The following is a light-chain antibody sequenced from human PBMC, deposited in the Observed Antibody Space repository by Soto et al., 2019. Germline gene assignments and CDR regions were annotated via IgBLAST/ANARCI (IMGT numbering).Light chain of an antibody. J-gene: IGLJ2*01. CDR1: SSDVGGYTA. Sequence: QSVLTQPASVSGSPGQSIAISCTGTSSDVGGYTAVSWYQQHPGKAPKLLICDVSYRPSGVSNRFSGSKSGSTASLTISGLQAEDEADYYCSSYTSRSTVVFGGGTKLTVL. V-gene: IGLV2-14*03. CDR2: DVS. CDR3: SSYTSRSTVV.